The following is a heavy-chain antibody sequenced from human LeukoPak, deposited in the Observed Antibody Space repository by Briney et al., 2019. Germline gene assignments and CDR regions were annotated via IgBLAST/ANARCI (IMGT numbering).Heavy chain of an antibody. CDR3: ARDLGQYYDTSDNWFDP. Sequence: PGGSLRLSCAASGFTFDDYAMHWVRQAPGKGLEWVSGILWNSDRIGYADSVKGRFTISRDNAKNTLNLQMNSLRAEDTAVYYCARDLGQYYDTSDNWFDPWGQGTLVTVSS. J-gene: IGHJ5*02. CDR2: ILWNSDRI. V-gene: IGHV3-9*01. CDR1: GFTFDDYA. D-gene: IGHD3-22*01.